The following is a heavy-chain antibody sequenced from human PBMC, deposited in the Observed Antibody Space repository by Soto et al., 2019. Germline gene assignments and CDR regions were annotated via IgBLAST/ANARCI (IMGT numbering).Heavy chain of an antibody. Sequence: GGSLRLSCAASGFTFSAYWMHWVRQAPGKGLVWVSRTNTDGTATTYADSVEGRFTISRDNAKNMLYLQMNSLRAEDTAVYYCTRGHCYGMDVWGQGTTVT. V-gene: IGHV3-74*03. CDR1: GFTFSAYW. CDR2: TNTDGTAT. J-gene: IGHJ6*02. CDR3: TRGHCYGMDV.